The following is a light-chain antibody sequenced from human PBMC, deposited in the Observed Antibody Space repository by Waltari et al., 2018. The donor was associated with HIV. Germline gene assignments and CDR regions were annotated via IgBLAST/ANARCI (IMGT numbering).Light chain of an antibody. J-gene: IGLJ2*01. CDR3: SSYAGINPVV. CDR1: SSDVGRSDY. V-gene: IGLV2-8*01. CDR2: EVN. Sequence: QSALTQPPSASGSPGQSVTISCTGTSSDVGRSDYVSWYQQHPGKAPTLLILEVNKRPSGVPDRFSGSKSGNTASLTVSGLQAEDEAEYSCSSYAGINPVVFGGGTKLTVL.